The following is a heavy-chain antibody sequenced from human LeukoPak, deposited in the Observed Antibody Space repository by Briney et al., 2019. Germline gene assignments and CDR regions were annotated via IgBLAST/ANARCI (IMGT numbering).Heavy chain of an antibody. J-gene: IGHJ5*02. CDR3: ARESAGANWFDP. CDR2: INPNSGAT. V-gene: IGHV1-2*02. D-gene: IGHD1-26*01. Sequence: ASVKVSCKASGYTFTGYYLHWVRQAPGQGLEWMGWINPNSGATNYAQKFQGRVTMTRDTSISTACMELSRLRSDDTAVYYCARESAGANWFDPWGQGTLVTVSS. CDR1: GYTFTGYY.